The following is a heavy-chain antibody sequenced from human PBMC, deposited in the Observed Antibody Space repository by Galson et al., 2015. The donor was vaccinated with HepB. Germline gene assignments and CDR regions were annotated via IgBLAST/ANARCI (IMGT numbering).Heavy chain of an antibody. CDR2: ISYDGKKT. V-gene: IGHV3-33*05. CDR1: GLIFNRQG. J-gene: IGHJ1*01. CDR3: ARDGRYYGTDLGAHP. Sequence: SLRLSYAASGLIFNRQGMHWVRQAPGTGLEWVAVISYDGKKTYSGDSVKGLFTISRDNSRNTVFLQMTTLRPEDTAHYYWARDGRYYGTDLGAHPWGQGTLVVVSS. D-gene: IGHD3-10*01.